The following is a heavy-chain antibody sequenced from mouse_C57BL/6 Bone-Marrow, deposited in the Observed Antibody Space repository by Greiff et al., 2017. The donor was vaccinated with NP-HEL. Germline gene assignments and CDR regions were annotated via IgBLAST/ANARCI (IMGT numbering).Heavy chain of an antibody. D-gene: IGHD1-1*01. V-gene: IGHV7-1*01. CDR2: SRNKANDYTT. Sequence: EVQLVESGGGLVQSGRSLRLSCATSGFTFSDFYMEWVRQAPRKRLEWFAASRNKANDYTTESSASMTSRIILYRDTSQIFLYFQSNALTAEDAAFYYCAGDVGLRGFADWGKGTMVTVSA. CDR3: AGDVGLRGFAD. CDR1: GFTFSDFY. J-gene: IGHJ3*01.